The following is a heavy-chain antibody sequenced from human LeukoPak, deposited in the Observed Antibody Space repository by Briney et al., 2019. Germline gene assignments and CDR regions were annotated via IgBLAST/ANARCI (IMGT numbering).Heavy chain of an antibody. V-gene: IGHV1-69*13. Sequence: ASVKVSCKASGGTFSSLTINWVRQAPGQGLEWMGGIVPIFGRANYAQKFQGRVTITADDSTSTAYMELSSLRSEDTAVYYCADLVYCSSSSCYEPFNQTWGQGTLVTVSP. CDR3: ADLVYCSSSSCYEPFNQT. CDR2: IVPIFGRA. D-gene: IGHD2-2*01. CDR1: GGTFSSLT. J-gene: IGHJ4*02.